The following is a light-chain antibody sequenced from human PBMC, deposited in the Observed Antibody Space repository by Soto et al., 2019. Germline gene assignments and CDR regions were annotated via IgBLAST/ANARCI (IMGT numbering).Light chain of an antibody. V-gene: IGKV1-5*03. CDR3: QQYNSYSLT. CDR1: QTINTW. CDR2: KAS. Sequence: DIQMTQSPSTLSASVGDRVTITCRASQTINTWLAWYQQKPGKAPNLLIYKASTLEAGVPSRFSCGVSGTDFTLTINSLQPDDFATYYCQQYNSYSLTFGPGTKVDIK. J-gene: IGKJ3*01.